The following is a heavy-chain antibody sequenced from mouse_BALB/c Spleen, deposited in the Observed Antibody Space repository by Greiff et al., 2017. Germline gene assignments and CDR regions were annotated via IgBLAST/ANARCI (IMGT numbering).Heavy chain of an antibody. CDR1: GYAFSSYW. V-gene: IGHV1-80*01. CDR3: ARSHFDAMDY. J-gene: IGHJ4*01. D-gene: IGHD6-1*01. Sequence: VQLQQSGAELVRPGSSVKISCKASGYAFSSYWMNWVKQRPGQGLEWIGQIYPGDGDTNYNGKFKGKATLTADKSSSTAYMQLSSLTSEDSAVYFCARSHFDAMDYWGQGTSVTVSS. CDR2: IYPGDGDT.